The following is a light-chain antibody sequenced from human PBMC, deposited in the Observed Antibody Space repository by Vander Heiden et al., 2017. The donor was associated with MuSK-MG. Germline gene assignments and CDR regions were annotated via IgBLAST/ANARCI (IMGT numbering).Light chain of an antibody. CDR2: DAS. CDR1: QSVSSS. Sequence: DIVLTQSPATLSLSPGERATLSCRASQSVSSSLAWFQPKPAQAPRLLIYDASNRATGIPARFSGSGSGTDSTLTISGLEPEDFAVYYCQQRSDSYTFGQGTKLEIK. CDR3: QQRSDSYT. V-gene: IGKV3-11*01. J-gene: IGKJ2*01.